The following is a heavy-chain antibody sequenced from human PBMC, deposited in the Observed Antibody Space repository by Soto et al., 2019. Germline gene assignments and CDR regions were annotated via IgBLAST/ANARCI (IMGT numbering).Heavy chain of an antibody. D-gene: IGHD3-22*01. J-gene: IGHJ4*02. CDR2: IYYSGST. V-gene: IGHV4-39*01. Sequence: SETLSLTCTVSGGSISSSSYYWGWIRQPPGKGLEWIGSIYYSGSTYYNPSLKSRVTISVDTSKNQFSLKLSSVTAADTAVYYCARHQSPYYYDSSGYYYADYFDYWGQGTLVTVS. CDR1: GGSISSSSYY. CDR3: ARHQSPYYYDSSGYYYADYFDY.